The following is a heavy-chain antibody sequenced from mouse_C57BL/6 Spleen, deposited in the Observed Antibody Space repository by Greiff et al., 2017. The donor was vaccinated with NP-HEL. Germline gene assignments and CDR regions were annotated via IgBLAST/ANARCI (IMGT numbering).Heavy chain of an antibody. CDR3: FYYGSSRFAY. J-gene: IGHJ3*01. V-gene: IGHV1-26*01. D-gene: IGHD1-1*01. Sequence: VQLQQSGPELVKPGASVKISCKASGYTFTDYYMNWVKQSHGKSLEWIGDINPNNGGTSYNQKFKGKATLTVDKSSSTAYMELRSLTSEDSAVYYCFYYGSSRFAYWGQGTLVTVSA. CDR2: INPNNGGT. CDR1: GYTFTDYY.